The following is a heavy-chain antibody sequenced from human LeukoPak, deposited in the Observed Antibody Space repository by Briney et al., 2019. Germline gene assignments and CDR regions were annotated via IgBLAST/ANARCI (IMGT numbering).Heavy chain of an antibody. J-gene: IGHJ4*02. V-gene: IGHV4-34*01. D-gene: IGHD3-3*01. CDR3: ARTSRFLEWHYYFDY. CDR1: GGSFSGYY. CDR2: INHSGST. Sequence: SETMSLTCAVYGGSFSGYYWSWIRQPPGKGLEWSGEINHSGSTNYNPSLKSRVTISVDKSKNQFSLKQSSVTAADTAVYYCARTSRFLEWHYYFDYWGQGTLVTVSS.